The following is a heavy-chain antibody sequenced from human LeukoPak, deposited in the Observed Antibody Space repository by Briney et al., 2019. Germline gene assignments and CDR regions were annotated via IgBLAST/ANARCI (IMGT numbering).Heavy chain of an antibody. J-gene: IGHJ4*02. V-gene: IGHV3-23*01. D-gene: IGHD2-15*01. CDR1: GFTFNNYA. CDR3: AKQLGYCSDGSCYFPY. CDR2: ISNNGGYT. Sequence: GGSLRLSCAASGFTFNNYAMSWVRQAPGKGLEWFSAISNNGGYTYYADSVQGRFTISRDNSKSTLCLQMNSLRAEDTAVYYCAKQLGYCSDGSCYFPYWGQGTLVTVSS.